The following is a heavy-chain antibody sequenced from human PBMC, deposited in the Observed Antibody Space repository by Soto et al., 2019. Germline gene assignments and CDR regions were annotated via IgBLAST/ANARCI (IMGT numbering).Heavy chain of an antibody. Sequence: QVQLQESGPGLVKPSETLSLTCTVSGGSISSYYWSWIRQPPGKGLEWIGYIYYSGSTNYNPSLKSRVTISVDTSKNPFSLTLSSVTAADTAVYYCARDFCSSTSCYRNWFDPWGQGTLVTVSS. V-gene: IGHV4-59*01. CDR2: IYYSGST. CDR3: ARDFCSSTSCYRNWFDP. D-gene: IGHD2-2*01. CDR1: GGSISSYY. J-gene: IGHJ5*02.